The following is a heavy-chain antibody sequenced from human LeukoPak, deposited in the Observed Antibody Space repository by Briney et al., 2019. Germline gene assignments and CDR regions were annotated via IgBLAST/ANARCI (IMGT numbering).Heavy chain of an antibody. CDR3: ARARGYCSGGSCYSVFGYYYMDV. Sequence: ASVKVSCKASGYTFTSYGISWVRQAPGQGLEWMGWISAYNGNTNYAQKLQGRVTMTTDSSTSTAYMELRSLRSDDTAVYYCARARGYCSGGSCYSVFGYYYMDVWGKGTTVTVSS. CDR2: ISAYNGNT. CDR1: GYTFTSYG. D-gene: IGHD2-15*01. J-gene: IGHJ6*03. V-gene: IGHV1-18*01.